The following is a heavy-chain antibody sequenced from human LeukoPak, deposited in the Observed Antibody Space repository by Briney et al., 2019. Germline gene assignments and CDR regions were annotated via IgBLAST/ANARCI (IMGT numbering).Heavy chain of an antibody. V-gene: IGHV4-61*02. CDR3: GGVEVIPVSGTPHAATLIEY. J-gene: IGHJ4*02. CDR2: IYTSGDT. Sequence: PSQTLSLTCSVSGASINSYFHYWTWIRQPAGRGLEWIGCIYTSGDTTYNPSLKSRLTMSLDRSRNQFSLKLTFVTAADTALYICGGVEVIPVSGTPHAATLIEYWGQGALITVSS. D-gene: IGHD6-19*01. CDR1: GASINSYFHY.